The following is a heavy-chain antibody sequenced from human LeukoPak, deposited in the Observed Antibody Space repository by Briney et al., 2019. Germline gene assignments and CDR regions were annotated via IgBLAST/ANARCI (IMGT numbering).Heavy chain of an antibody. Sequence: PSETLSLTCAVSGYSISSGYYWGWIRQPPGKGLEWIGSIYHSGSTYYNPSLKSRVTISVDTSKNQFSLKLSSVTAADTAVYYCARVRCGYGCDGAFDIWGQGTMVTVSS. J-gene: IGHJ3*02. CDR2: IYHSGST. V-gene: IGHV4-38-2*01. CDR1: GYSISSGYY. CDR3: ARVRCGYGCDGAFDI. D-gene: IGHD5-18*01.